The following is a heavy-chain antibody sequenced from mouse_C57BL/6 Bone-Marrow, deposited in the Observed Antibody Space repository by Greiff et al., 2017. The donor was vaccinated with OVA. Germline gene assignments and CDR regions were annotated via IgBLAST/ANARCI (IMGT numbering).Heavy chain of an antibody. CDR2: IDPSDSYT. CDR3: ARAGGNYPCAY. CDR1: GYTFTSYW. D-gene: IGHD2-1*01. Sequence: QVQLQQPGAELVMPGASVKLSCKASGYTFTSYWMHWVKQRPGQGLEWIGEIDPSDSYTNYHQKFKGKSTLTVDKSSSTAYMQLSSLTSEDSAVYYCARAGGNYPCAYWGQGTLVTVSA. V-gene: IGHV1-69*01. J-gene: IGHJ3*01.